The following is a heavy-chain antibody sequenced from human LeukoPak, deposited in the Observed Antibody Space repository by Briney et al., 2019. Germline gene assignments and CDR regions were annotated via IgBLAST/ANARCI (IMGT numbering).Heavy chain of an antibody. D-gene: IGHD3-10*01. CDR1: GFTFSSYA. CDR2: ISGSGGST. V-gene: IGHV3-23*01. J-gene: IGHJ4*02. CDR3: AKASLWFGDYYFDY. Sequence: PGGSLRLSCAASGFTFSSYAMSWVRQAPGKGLEWVSAISGSGGSTSYADSVKGRFTISRANSKKTLYLQMNSLRAEDTAVYYCAKASLWFGDYYFDYCGQGTLVTVSS.